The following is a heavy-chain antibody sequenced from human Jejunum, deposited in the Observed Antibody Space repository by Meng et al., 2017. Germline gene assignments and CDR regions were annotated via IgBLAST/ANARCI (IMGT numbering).Heavy chain of an antibody. CDR3: ARSGGFSSEYP. V-gene: IGHV3-30*01. D-gene: IGHD3-22*01. J-gene: IGHJ5*02. CDR2: ISFDGTET. Sequence: QGQLVWSGGGVVQPGRSLSTSWAASGLKFHGYAMHWVRQGTGKGLEWVAGISFDGTETFYADSVKGRFTISRDNSKNTLFLQMIGLRAEDTAMYYCARSGGFSSEYPWGQGTLVTVSS. CDR1: GLKFHGYA.